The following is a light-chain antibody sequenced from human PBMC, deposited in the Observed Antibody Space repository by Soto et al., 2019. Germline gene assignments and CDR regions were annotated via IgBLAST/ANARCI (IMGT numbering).Light chain of an antibody. CDR2: TNN. CDR1: RFNIGSNT. CDR3: AAWDDNLNGFV. Sequence: QPVLTQPPSASGTPGQRVTISCSGSRFNIGSNTANWYQQLPGTAPKVLIYTNNERPSGVPDRFSGSKSGTSAALAISGLQSGDEADYYCAAWDDNLNGFVFGPGTKLTVL. V-gene: IGLV1-44*01. J-gene: IGLJ1*01.